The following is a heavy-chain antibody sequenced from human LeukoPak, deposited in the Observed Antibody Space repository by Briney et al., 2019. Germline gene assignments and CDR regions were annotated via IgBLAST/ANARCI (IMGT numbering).Heavy chain of an antibody. CDR2: ISSSSSII. CDR3: ARMGAIKGY. CDR1: GFTFSDYN. J-gene: IGHJ4*02. D-gene: IGHD1-26*01. Sequence: PGGSLRLSCAASGFTFSDYNMNWVRQAPGKGLEWVSYISSSSSIIYYAHSLKGQFTISRDNAKNSLYLQMNSRRAEGTAVYYCARMGAIKGYWGQGTLVTVSS. V-gene: IGHV3-48*04.